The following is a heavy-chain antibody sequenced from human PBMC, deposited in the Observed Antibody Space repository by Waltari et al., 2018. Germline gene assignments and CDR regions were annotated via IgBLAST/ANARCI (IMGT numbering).Heavy chain of an antibody. D-gene: IGHD1-1*01. V-gene: IGHV3-30*04. Sequence: HWVRQAPGKGLEWVAVISYEGSNKYYIDSVKGRFTISRDNSKNTLYLQMNILRADDTAVYYCARDLPYNWNVYFDYWGQGTLVTVSS. CDR3: ARDLPYNWNVYFDY. CDR2: ISYEGSNK. J-gene: IGHJ4*02.